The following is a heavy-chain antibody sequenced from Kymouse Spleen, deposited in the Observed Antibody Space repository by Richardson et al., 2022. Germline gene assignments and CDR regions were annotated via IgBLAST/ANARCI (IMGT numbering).Heavy chain of an antibody. Sequence: QLQLQESGPGLVKPSETLSLTCTVSGGSISSSSYYWGWIRQPPGKGLEWIGSIYYSGSTYYNPSLKSRVTISVDTSKNQFSLKLSSVTAADTAVYYCARRCPYSSSPDDAFDIWGQGTMVTVSS. CDR1: GGSISSSSYY. CDR2: IYYSGST. D-gene: IGHD6-6*01. CDR3: ARRCPYSSSPDDAFDI. V-gene: IGHV4-39*01. J-gene: IGHJ3*02.